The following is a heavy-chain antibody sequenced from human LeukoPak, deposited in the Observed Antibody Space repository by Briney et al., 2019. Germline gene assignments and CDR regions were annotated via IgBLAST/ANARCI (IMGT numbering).Heavy chain of an antibody. Sequence: GGSLRLSCAASGFTFSSYGMSWVRQAPGKGLEWVSAISGSGGSTYYADSVKGRFTISRDNSKNTLYLQMNSLRAEDTAVYYCAKVGSSWYFDYYYMDVWGKGTTVTVSS. CDR3: AKVGSSWYFDYYYMDV. V-gene: IGHV3-23*01. CDR2: ISGSGGST. D-gene: IGHD6-13*01. J-gene: IGHJ6*03. CDR1: GFTFSSYG.